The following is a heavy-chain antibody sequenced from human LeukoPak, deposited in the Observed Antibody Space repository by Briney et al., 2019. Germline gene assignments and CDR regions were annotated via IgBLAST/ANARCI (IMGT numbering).Heavy chain of an antibody. V-gene: IGHV1-24*01. D-gene: IGHD5-12*01. J-gene: IGHJ4*02. CDR2: FEDGEA. CDR3: ATGWQRYSLNY. Sequence: ASVKVSCKVSGYSLSELSMHWVRQAPGKGLEWMGRFEDGEAVYSQTFKGRVTMTEDTSTDTAYMELISLRSDDTAVYYCATGWQRYSLNYWGQGTLVTVSS. CDR1: GYSLSELS.